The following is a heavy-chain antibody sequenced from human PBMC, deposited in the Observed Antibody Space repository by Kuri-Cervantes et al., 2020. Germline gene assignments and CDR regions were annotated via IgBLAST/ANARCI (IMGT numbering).Heavy chain of an antibody. CDR3: ARKNYGSGSRGYYFDY. V-gene: IGHV3-30-3*01. D-gene: IGHD3-10*01. CDR2: ISFDGSNK. J-gene: IGHJ4*02. CDR1: GFTFSNYA. Sequence: GGSLRLSCAASGFTFSNYAVSWVRQAPGKGLEWVAVISFDGSNKYYADSVKGRFTISRDNSKNTLYLRMNSLRAEDTAVYYCARKNYGSGSRGYYFDYWGQGTLVTVSS.